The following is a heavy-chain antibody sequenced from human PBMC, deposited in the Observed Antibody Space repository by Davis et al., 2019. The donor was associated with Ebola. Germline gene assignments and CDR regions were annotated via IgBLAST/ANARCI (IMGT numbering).Heavy chain of an antibody. CDR3: ARDHEEVVVAAILSYYYYYMDV. J-gene: IGHJ6*03. CDR1: GFTFSSYA. V-gene: IGHV3-30-3*01. Sequence: GESLKISCAASGFTFSSYAMSWVRQAPGKGLEWVAVISYDGSNKYYADSVKGRFTISRDNSKNTLYLQMNSLRAEDTAVYYCARDHEEVVVAAILSYYYYYMDVWGKGTTVTVSS. D-gene: IGHD2-15*01. CDR2: ISYDGSNK.